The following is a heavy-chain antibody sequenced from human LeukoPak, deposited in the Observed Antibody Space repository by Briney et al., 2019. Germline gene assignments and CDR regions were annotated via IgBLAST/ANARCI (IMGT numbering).Heavy chain of an antibody. V-gene: IGHV4-39*01. CDR1: GGSISSSGSY. CDR3: ARRSVTAIPTIGFDY. J-gene: IGHJ4*02. CDR2: IYYSGST. D-gene: IGHD2-21*02. Sequence: SETLSLTCTVSGGSISSSGSYWGWIRQPPGKGLKWIGSIYYSGSTYYNPSLKSRVTISVDTSKNQFSLKLNSVTAADTAVYYCARRSVTAIPTIGFDYWGQGALVTVSS.